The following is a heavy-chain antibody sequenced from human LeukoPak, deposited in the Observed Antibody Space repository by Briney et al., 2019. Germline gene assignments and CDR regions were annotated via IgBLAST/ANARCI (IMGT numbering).Heavy chain of an antibody. V-gene: IGHV1-18*01. CDR3: ARTPTYYDILTGYYPGYYFDY. Sequence: ASVKVSCKASGYTFTSYGISWVRQAPGHGLEWMGWISAFNGNTNYAQKLQGRVTMTTDTSTSTAYMELRSLRSDDTAVYYCARTPTYYDILTGYYPGYYFDYWGQGTLVTVSS. CDR2: ISAFNGNT. D-gene: IGHD3-9*01. J-gene: IGHJ4*02. CDR1: GYTFTSYG.